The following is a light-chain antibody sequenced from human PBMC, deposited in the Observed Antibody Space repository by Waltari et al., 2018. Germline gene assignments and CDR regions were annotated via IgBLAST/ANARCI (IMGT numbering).Light chain of an antibody. Sequence: QSALTQPASVSGSPGQSITISCSGTSSDIGRYDYVSWYQQYPGIAPKLIIYDVTNPPSGVSNRFSGSKSGYTASLTISGLQAADEAHYYCTSYTRKHTWVFGGGTKVTVL. J-gene: IGLJ3*02. CDR1: SSDIGRYDY. CDR3: TSYTRKHTWV. CDR2: DVT. V-gene: IGLV2-14*03.